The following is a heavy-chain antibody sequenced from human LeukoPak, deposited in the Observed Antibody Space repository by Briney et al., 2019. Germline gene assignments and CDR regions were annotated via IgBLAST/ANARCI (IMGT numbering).Heavy chain of an antibody. V-gene: IGHV4-59*01. Sequence: SETLSLICTVSGGSINGYYWSWLRQPPGKGLEWIGYIYFSGSTDYNPSLKSRVTISVDTSKNQFFLKLTSVTAADTAVYYCARGEALRQNYGMDVWGQGTTVTVSS. CDR2: IYFSGST. CDR1: GGSINGYY. J-gene: IGHJ6*02. CDR3: ARGEALRQNYGMDV.